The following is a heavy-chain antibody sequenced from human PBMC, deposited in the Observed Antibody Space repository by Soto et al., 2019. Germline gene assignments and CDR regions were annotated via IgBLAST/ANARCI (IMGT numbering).Heavy chain of an antibody. V-gene: IGHV1-18*01. CDR3: ARDFTSYTAEDY. Sequence: ALVNVSCKASGYAFTIYGISWLRQDPGQRLEWMGWISAYNGNTNYAQKPQGRVTMTTDTSTSTAYMELRSLRFDFTAVYYCARDFTSYTAEDYWGQGTLVTVSS. CDR1: GYAFTIYG. D-gene: IGHD5-18*01. J-gene: IGHJ4*02. CDR2: ISAYNGNT.